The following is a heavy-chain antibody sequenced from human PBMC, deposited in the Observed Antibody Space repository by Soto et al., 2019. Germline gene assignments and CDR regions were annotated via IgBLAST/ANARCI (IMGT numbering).Heavy chain of an antibody. CDR1: GASISSTSSNY. Sequence: SETLSLTCTVSGASISSTSSNYWGWTRQPPGRGLEWIGNIYYSGITRYNPSLKSRVTISVDTSKNQFSLKLTSVTAADTAVYFCARHSGEYFGSGRIYYFDNWGHGTLVAVSS. V-gene: IGHV4-39*01. D-gene: IGHD3-10*01. CDR2: IYYSGIT. CDR3: ARHSGEYFGSGRIYYFDN. J-gene: IGHJ4*01.